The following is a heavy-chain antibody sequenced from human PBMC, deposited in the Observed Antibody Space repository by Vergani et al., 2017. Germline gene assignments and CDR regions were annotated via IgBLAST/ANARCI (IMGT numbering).Heavy chain of an antibody. CDR2: IYYSGST. V-gene: IGHV4-31*03. CDR1: GGSISSGGYY. D-gene: IGHD2-15*01. Sequence: QVQLQESGPGLVKPSQTLSLTCTVSGGSISSGGYYWSWIRQHPGKGLEWIGYIYYSGSTYYNPSLKSRVTISVDTSKNQFSLKLSSVTAADTAVYYCARGEVVVAATQPFDYWGQGTLVTVSS. J-gene: IGHJ4*02. CDR3: ARGEVVVAATQPFDY.